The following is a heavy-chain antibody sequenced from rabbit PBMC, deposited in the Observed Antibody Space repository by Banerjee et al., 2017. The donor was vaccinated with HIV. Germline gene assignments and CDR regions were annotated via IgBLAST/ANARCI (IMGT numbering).Heavy chain of an antibody. CDR1: GFDFSGSYY. CDR2: IYTGDGNT. J-gene: IGHJ4*01. CDR3: ARDLDYVGYDYDRNL. D-gene: IGHD6-1*01. Sequence: QSLEESGGGLVTPGGTLTLTCKASGFDFSGSYYMCWVRQAPGKGLEWIACIYTGDGNTYYASWAKGRFTISKTSSTTVTLQMTSLTAADTATYFCARDLDYVGYDYDRNLWGQGTLVTVS. V-gene: IGHV1S40*01.